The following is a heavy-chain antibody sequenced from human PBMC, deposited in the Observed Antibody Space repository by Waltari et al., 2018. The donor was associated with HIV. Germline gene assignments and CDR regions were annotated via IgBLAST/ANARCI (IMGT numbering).Heavy chain of an antibody. CDR1: GGSISSGSYY. Sequence: QVKLQESGPGLVKPSQTLSLTCTVSGGSISSGSYYWSWVRQPAGKGLQWIGRIYSRGSTNYNPSLKSRVTISADTSKNQFSLKLNSATAADTAVYFCARDSSDYYYGLDVWGQGTTVTVSS. CDR2: IYSRGST. D-gene: IGHD6-6*01. V-gene: IGHV4-61*02. CDR3: ARDSSDYYYGLDV. J-gene: IGHJ6*02.